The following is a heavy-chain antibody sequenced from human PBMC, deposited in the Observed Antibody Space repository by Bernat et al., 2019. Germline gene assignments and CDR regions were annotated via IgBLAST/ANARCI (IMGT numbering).Heavy chain of an antibody. V-gene: IGHV4-39*01. J-gene: IGHJ6*02. CDR3: VSLNNFWSGYLNYYYYGMDV. CDR2: IYYSGST. D-gene: IGHD3-3*01. CDR1: GGSISSSSYY. Sequence: QLQLQESGPGLVKPSETLSLTCTVSGGSISSSSYYWGWIRQPPGKGLEWIGSIYYSGSTYYNPSLKSRVTISVDTSKNQFSLKLSSVTAADTAVYYCVSLNNFWSGYLNYYYYGMDVWGQGTTVTVSS.